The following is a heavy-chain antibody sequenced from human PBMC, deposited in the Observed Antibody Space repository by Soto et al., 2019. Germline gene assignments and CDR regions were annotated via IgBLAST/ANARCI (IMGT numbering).Heavy chain of an antibody. CDR1: GYTFSSYG. D-gene: IGHD5-12*01. Sequence: EASVKVSCKASGYTFSSYGINWVRQAPGQGLEWLGWISPYYRNPKYAQILPGQISMTPNPSASTAYMELSSLRSEDTALFYCASSIVATISPFSPRDVWGQGTTVTVSS. CDR2: ISPYYRNP. V-gene: IGHV1-18*01. J-gene: IGHJ6*02. CDR3: ASSIVATISPFSPRDV.